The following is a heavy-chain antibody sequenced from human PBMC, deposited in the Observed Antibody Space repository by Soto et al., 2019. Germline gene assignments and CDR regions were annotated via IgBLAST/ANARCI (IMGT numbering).Heavy chain of an antibody. J-gene: IGHJ4*02. D-gene: IGHD7-27*01. CDR1: GGSFSGYY. CDR2: INHSGST. CDR3: ARGWGRIFDY. Sequence: QVQLQQWGAGLLKPSETLSLTCAVYGGSFSGYYWNWIRQPPGKGLEWIGEINHSGSTNYNPSLKSRVTISVDTSKIQCSLKLSSVTAADTAVYYCARGWGRIFDYWGQGTLVTVSS. V-gene: IGHV4-34*01.